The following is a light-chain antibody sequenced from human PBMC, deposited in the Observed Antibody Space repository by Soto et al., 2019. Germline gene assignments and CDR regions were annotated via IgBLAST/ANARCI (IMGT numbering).Light chain of an antibody. CDR1: QSVISSY. J-gene: IGKJ5*01. V-gene: IGKV3-20*01. CDR2: GAS. CDR3: QQYGASPPPIT. Sequence: IVLHQPTGTLSLPPGERAPLSCKASQSVISSYLAWYPQIPGEALMRLIYGASIRATGIPDRFSGSGSGTVFTLSISRLEPEDFAVYYCQQYGASPPPITFGQGTRLETK.